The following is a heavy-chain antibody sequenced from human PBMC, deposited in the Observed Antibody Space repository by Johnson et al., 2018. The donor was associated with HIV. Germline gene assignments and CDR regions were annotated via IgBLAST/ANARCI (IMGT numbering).Heavy chain of an antibody. CDR3: ARDSTPWGGDYVGYAFDL. CDR1: GFSFSDYG. J-gene: IGHJ3*01. D-gene: IGHD4-17*01. V-gene: IGHV3-30*03. CDR2: VLYDGSNK. Sequence: QVQLVESGGGGVQPGRSLRLSCAASGFSFSDYGMHWLRQAPGKGLEWVAVVLYDGSNKYYADSVKGRFTVSRDNTKKSLYLQMNSLRADDTAVYYCARDSTPWGGDYVGYAFDLWGQGTMVTISS.